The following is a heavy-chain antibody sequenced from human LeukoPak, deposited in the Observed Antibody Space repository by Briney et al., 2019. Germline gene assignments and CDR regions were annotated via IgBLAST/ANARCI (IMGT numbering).Heavy chain of an antibody. CDR3: ARGSRGMDV. Sequence: SQTPSLTCTVSGGSLSSGSYYWGWIRQPAGKGLEWIGRIYTSGSTNYNPSLKSRVTISVYTSKNQFSLKLSSVTAADTAVYYCARGSRGMDVWGQGTTVTVSS. CDR2: IYTSGST. J-gene: IGHJ6*02. D-gene: IGHD6-13*01. CDR1: GGSLSSGSYY. V-gene: IGHV4-61*02.